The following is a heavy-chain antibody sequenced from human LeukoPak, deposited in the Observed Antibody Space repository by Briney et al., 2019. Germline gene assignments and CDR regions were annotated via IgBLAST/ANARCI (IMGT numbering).Heavy chain of an antibody. CDR2: ISSSGSTI. J-gene: IGHJ6*02. V-gene: IGHV3-48*03. D-gene: IGHD3-9*01. Sequence: GGSLRLSCAASGFTFSSYEMNWVRQAPGKGLEWVSYISSSGSTIYYADSVKGRFTISRDNAKNSLYLQMNSLRAEDTAVYYCARVQRCQLHFDWLPSYGMDVWGQGTTVTVSS. CDR3: ARVQRCQLHFDWLPSYGMDV. CDR1: GFTFSSYE.